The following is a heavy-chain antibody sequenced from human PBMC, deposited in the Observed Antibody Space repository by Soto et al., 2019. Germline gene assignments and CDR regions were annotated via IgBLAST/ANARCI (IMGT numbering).Heavy chain of an antibody. CDR1: GFSFKTYW. J-gene: IGHJ2*01. V-gene: IGHV3-7*01. CDR3: ARDSNDYGDFGWYFDL. Sequence: EVQLVESGGGLVQPGGSLRLSCAASGFSFKTYWMSWVRQAPGKGLEWLADISQDGSDKNYVDPVKGRFTISRDNAENSLDLQMNSLRAEDTAVYYCARDSNDYGDFGWYFDLWGRGTLVTVYS. CDR2: ISQDGSDK. D-gene: IGHD4-17*01.